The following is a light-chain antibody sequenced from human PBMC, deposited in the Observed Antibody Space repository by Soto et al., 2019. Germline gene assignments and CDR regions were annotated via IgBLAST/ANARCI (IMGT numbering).Light chain of an antibody. V-gene: IGLV2-14*01. CDR2: EVS. CDR1: SSDIGHYNY. J-gene: IGLJ3*02. Sequence: QSALTQPASVSGSPGQSITISCTGTSSDIGHYNYVSWYQQHPGKAPKLMIYEVSNRPSGVPDRFSGSKSGTSASLTITGLQAEDEADYYCQSYDTSVSGARVFGGGTKLTVL. CDR3: QSYDTSVSGARV.